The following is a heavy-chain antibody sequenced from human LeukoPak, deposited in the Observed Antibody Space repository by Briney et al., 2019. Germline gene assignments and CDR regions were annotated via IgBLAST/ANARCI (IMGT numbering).Heavy chain of an antibody. Sequence: GGSLRLSCAASGFSISHYYMTWVRQTPGKGLDWVSVIYTGGGTNYGDSVKGRFTNSRDNSKNTLYLQMNSLRADDTAIYYCARGQAYCGADCYSDWGQGTLVTVSS. D-gene: IGHD2-21*02. CDR3: ARGQAYCGADCYSD. CDR1: GFSISHYY. CDR2: IYTGGGT. J-gene: IGHJ4*02. V-gene: IGHV3-66*01.